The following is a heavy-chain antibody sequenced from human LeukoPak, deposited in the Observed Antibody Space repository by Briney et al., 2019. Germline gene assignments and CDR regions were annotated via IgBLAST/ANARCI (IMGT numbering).Heavy chain of an antibody. J-gene: IGHJ4*02. CDR3: ARVSAYGDHFYFDY. CDR2: IHHGGNT. CDR1: GYAISNGYY. Sequence: PSETLSLTCTVSGYAISNGYYWGWIRQPPGKGLEWIGSIHHGGNTYDNPSLKSRVTISVDTSKNQISLMVTSGSATDTAIYYCARVSAYGDHFYFDYWGQGTLVSVSS. V-gene: IGHV4-38-2*02. D-gene: IGHD4-17*01.